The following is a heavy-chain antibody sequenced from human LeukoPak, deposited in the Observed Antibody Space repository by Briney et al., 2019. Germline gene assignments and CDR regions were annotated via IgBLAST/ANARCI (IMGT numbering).Heavy chain of an antibody. D-gene: IGHD5-18*01. CDR1: GFTFSSYS. CDR3: ALDTAMVRSDY. Sequence: PGGSLRLSCAASGFTFSSYSMNWVRQAPGKGLEWVSSISSSSSYIYYADSVKGRFTISRDNAKNSLYLQMNSLRAEDTAVYYCALDTAMVRSDYWGQGTLVTVSS. CDR2: ISSSSSYI. J-gene: IGHJ4*02. V-gene: IGHV3-21*01.